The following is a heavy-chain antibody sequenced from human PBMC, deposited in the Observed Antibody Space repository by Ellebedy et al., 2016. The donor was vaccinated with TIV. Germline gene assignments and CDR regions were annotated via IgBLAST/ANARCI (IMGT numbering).Heavy chain of an antibody. D-gene: IGHD3-3*01. CDR3: ARWTGRITIFGVVNDYGMDV. V-gene: IGHV3-48*02. CDR1: GFTFSSYS. J-gene: IGHJ6*02. CDR2: ISSSSSTI. Sequence: GGSLRLXCAASGFTFSSYSMNWARQAPGKGLEWVSYISSSSSTIYYADSVKGRFTISRDNAKNSLYLQMNSLRDEDTAVYYCARWTGRITIFGVVNDYGMDVWGQGTTVTVSS.